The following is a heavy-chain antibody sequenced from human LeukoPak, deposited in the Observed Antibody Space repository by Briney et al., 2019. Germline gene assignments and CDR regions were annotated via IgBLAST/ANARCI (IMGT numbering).Heavy chain of an antibody. CDR2: ISGSGGST. V-gene: IGHV3-23*01. CDR1: GFTFSSSV. J-gene: IGHJ4*02. Sequence: GGSLRLSCAASGFTFSSSVMTWVRQAPGKGLEWVSAISGSGGSTYYADSVKGRFTISRDNSKNTLYLQMNSLRAEDTAVYYCAKASWIQLWLPDYWGQGTLVTVSS. CDR3: AKASWIQLWLPDY. D-gene: IGHD5-18*01.